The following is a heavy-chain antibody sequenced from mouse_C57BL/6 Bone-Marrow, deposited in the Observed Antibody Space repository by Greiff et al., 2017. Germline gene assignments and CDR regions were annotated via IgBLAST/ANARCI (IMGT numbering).Heavy chain of an antibody. J-gene: IGHJ3*01. V-gene: IGHV1-81*01. CDR3: AEDRSGYVWFAY. D-gene: IGHD3-2*02. Sequence: QVQLQQSGAELARPGASVKLSCKASGYTFTSYGISWVKQRTGQGLEWIGEIYPRSGNTYYNEKFKGKATLTADKSSSTAYMELRSLTSEDSAVYFCAEDRSGYVWFAYWGQGTLVTVSA. CDR1: GYTFTSYG. CDR2: IYPRSGNT.